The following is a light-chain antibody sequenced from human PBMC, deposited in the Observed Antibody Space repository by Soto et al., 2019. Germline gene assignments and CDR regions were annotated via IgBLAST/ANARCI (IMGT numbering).Light chain of an antibody. CDR1: SSDVGGSTY. CDR3: SSYTSSSTPYV. Sequence: QSALTQPASVSGSPGQSITISCTGTSSDVGGSTYVSWYRQHPGRAPQLMIYEVNNRPSGVSDRFSGSKSGNTASLTISGLQAEDEADYYCSSYTSSSTPYVFGTGTKVTV. CDR2: EVN. J-gene: IGLJ1*01. V-gene: IGLV2-14*01.